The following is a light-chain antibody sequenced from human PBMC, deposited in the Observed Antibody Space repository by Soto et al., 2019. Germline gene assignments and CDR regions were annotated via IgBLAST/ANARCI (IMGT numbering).Light chain of an antibody. Sequence: QSVLTQPASVSGSPGQSITISCTGTSSDIGSYKYVSWYQVHPGKAPKLIIYEVRSRPSVVSDRFSGSKSGNTASLTISGLQAEDEAYYYCSSYTSDSTLVFGGGTQLTVL. CDR1: SSDIGSYKY. J-gene: IGLJ3*02. CDR2: EVR. V-gene: IGLV2-14*01. CDR3: SSYTSDSTLV.